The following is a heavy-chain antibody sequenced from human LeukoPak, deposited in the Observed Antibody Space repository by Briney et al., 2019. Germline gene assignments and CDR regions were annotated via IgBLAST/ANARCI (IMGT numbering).Heavy chain of an antibody. V-gene: IGHV3-43*02. CDR2: ISGDGGST. Sequence: GGSLRLSCAASGFTFDDYAMHWVRQAPGKGLEWVSLISGDGGSTYYADSVKGRFTISRDNSKNSLYLQMNSLRTEDTALYYCAEAIKGIHAMVTWLHYYYYYGMDVWGQGTTVTVSS. CDR3: AEAIKGIHAMVTWLHYYYYYGMDV. D-gene: IGHD5-18*01. CDR1: GFTFDDYA. J-gene: IGHJ6*02.